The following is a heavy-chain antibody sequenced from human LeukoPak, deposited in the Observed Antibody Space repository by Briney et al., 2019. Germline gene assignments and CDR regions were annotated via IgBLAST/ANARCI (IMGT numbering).Heavy chain of an antibody. J-gene: IGHJ4*02. CDR2: IRYDGSNT. CDR3: ARNSYYDTANYYESMDY. V-gene: IGHV3-30*02. D-gene: IGHD3-22*01. Sequence: PGGSLRLSCAASGFIFSNYGVHWVRQAPGKGLEWVAFIRYDGSNTYYADSVKGRFTISRDNSKNTLDLQLNSLRSEDTAVYYCARNSYYDTANYYESMDYWGQGAQVTVSS. CDR1: GFIFSNYG.